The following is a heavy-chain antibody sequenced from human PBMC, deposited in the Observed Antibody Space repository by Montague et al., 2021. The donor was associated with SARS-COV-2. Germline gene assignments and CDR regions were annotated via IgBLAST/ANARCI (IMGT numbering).Heavy chain of an antibody. D-gene: IGHD6-6*01. CDR2: ISSSTNII. V-gene: IGHV3-48*04. J-gene: IGHJ3*01. Sequence: SLRLSCAASGFTFSSHSVNWVRQAPGKGLEWISYISSSTNIIYYADSVKGRFTISRDNARNSLYLQMNSLRVDDTAVYYCAKDLVLRAARPDALDVWVQGTLVTGSS. CDR3: AKDLVLRAARPDALDV. CDR1: GFTFSSHS.